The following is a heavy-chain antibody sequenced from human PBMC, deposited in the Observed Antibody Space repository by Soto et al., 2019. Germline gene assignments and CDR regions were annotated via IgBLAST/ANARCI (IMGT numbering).Heavy chain of an antibody. V-gene: IGHV3-33*01. CDR1: GFTFSSYG. CDR3: ARSDSRRDGYNLVFSDY. Sequence: QVQLVESGGGVVQPGRSLRLSCAASGFTFSSYGMHWVRQAPGKGLEWVAVIWYDGSNKYYADSVKGRFTISRDNSKNTLYLQMNSLRAEDTAVYYCARSDSRRDGYNLVFSDYWGQGTLVTVSS. D-gene: IGHD5-12*01. J-gene: IGHJ4*02. CDR2: IWYDGSNK.